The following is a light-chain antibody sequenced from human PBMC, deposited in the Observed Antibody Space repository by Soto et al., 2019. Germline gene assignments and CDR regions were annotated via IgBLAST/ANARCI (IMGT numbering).Light chain of an antibody. J-gene: IGLJ1*01. V-gene: IGLV2-14*02. Sequence: QSALTQPASVSGSPGQSITISCTGTSSDVGSYNLVSWYQQHPGKAPKLMIYEGSKRPSGVSHRFSGSKSGNTASLTISGLQAEDEADYYCSSFASTHTYVFGTGTKLTVL. CDR1: SSDVGSYNL. CDR2: EGS. CDR3: SSFASTHTYV.